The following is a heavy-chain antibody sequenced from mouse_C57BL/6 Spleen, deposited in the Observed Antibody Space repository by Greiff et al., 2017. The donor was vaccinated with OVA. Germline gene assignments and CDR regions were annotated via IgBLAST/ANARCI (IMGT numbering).Heavy chain of an antibody. CDR3: ARTGTYWYFDV. D-gene: IGHD4-1*01. CDR2: IYPGDGDT. CDR1: GYAFSSSW. J-gene: IGHJ1*03. Sequence: QVQLQQSGPELVKPGASVKISCKASGYAFSSSWMNWVKQRPGQGLEWIGRIYPGDGDTNYNGKFKGKATMTADKSSSTAYMQLSSLTSEDSAVYFCARTGTYWYFDVWGTGTTVTVSS. V-gene: IGHV1-82*01.